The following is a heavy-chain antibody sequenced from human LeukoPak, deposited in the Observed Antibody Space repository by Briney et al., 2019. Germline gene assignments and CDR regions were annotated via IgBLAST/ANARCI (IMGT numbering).Heavy chain of an antibody. CDR2: ISSSSYI. CDR3: ARDIYCSSTSCPPPYYYYMDV. Sequence: GGSLRLSCAASGFTFSSYSMNWVRQAPGKGLEWVSSISSSSYIYYADSVKGRFTISRDNAKNSLYLQMNSLRAEDTAVYYCARDIYCSSTSCPPPYYYYMDVWGKGTTVTVSS. J-gene: IGHJ6*03. V-gene: IGHV3-21*01. D-gene: IGHD2-2*01. CDR1: GFTFSSYS.